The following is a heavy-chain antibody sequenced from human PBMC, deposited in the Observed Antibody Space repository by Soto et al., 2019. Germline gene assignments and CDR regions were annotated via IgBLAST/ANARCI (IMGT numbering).Heavy chain of an antibody. CDR2: LSSSSSYI. CDR1: GFTFSSYS. Sequence: EVQLVESGGGLVKPGGSLRLSCAASGFTFSSYSMNWVRQAPGKGLEWVSSLSSSSSYIYYADSVKGRFTISRDNAKNSLYLQMNSLRAEDTAVYYCARDFGVVAVGADYWGQGTLVTVSS. J-gene: IGHJ4*02. CDR3: ARDFGVVAVGADY. V-gene: IGHV3-21*01. D-gene: IGHD6-19*01.